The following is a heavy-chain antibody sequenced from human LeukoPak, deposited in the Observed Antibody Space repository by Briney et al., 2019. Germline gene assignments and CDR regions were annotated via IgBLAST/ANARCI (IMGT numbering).Heavy chain of an antibody. J-gene: IGHJ4*02. CDR1: GGTFSSYA. D-gene: IGHD2-15*01. Sequence: GASVKVSCKASGGTFSSYAISWVRQAPGQGLEWMGRIIPILGIANYAQKSQGRVTITADKSTSTAYMELSSLRSEDTAVYYCARERCGGGSCYYFDYWGQGTLVTVSS. CDR3: ARERCGGGSCYYFDY. CDR2: IIPILGIA. V-gene: IGHV1-69*04.